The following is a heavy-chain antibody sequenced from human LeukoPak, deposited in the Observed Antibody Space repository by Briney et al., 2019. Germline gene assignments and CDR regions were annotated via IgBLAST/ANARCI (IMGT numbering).Heavy chain of an antibody. V-gene: IGHV3-30*18. D-gene: IGHD3-22*01. J-gene: IGHJ4*02. CDR3: AKVALFSGYYPPFDY. CDR2: ISYDGSNE. CDR1: GFTFSNYG. Sequence: GGSLRLSCTASGFTFSNYGMHWVRQAPGKGLEWVAVISYDGSNESYADSVKGRFTISRDNSKNTLFLQMNSLRPEDTAVYHCAKVALFSGYYPPFDYWGQGTLVTVSS.